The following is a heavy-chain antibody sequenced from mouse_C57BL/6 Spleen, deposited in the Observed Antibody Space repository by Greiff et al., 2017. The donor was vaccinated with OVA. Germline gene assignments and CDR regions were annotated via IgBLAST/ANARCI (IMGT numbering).Heavy chain of an antibody. J-gene: IGHJ4*01. CDR2: IYPRSGNT. Sequence: QVQLKESGAELARPGASVKLSCKASGYTFTSYGISWVKQRTGQGLEWIGEIYPRSGNTYYNEKFKGKATLTADKSSSTAYMELRSLTSEDSAVYFCARWDDYDGGDYAMDYWGQGTSVTVSS. V-gene: IGHV1-81*01. D-gene: IGHD2-4*01. CDR1: GYTFTSYG. CDR3: ARWDDYDGGDYAMDY.